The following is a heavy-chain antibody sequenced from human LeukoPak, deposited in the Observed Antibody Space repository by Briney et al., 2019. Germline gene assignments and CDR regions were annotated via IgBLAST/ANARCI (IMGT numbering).Heavy chain of an antibody. D-gene: IGHD6-13*01. CDR2: IYPGDSDT. CDR1: GYSFTSYW. CDR3: ARSRRAAAGTMFGNWFDP. Sequence: GESLKISCKGSGYSFTSYWIGWVRQMPGKGLEWMGIIYPGDSDTRYSPSSQGQVTISADKSISTAYLQWSSLKASDTAMYYCARSRRAAAGTMFGNWFDPWGQGTLVTVSS. V-gene: IGHV5-51*01. J-gene: IGHJ5*02.